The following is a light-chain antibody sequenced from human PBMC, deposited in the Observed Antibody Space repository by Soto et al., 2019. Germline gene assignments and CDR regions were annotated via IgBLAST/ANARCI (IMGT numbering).Light chain of an antibody. CDR3: QQYSDWPRT. CDR2: GAS. Sequence: DIVVTQSPATLSVSPPECAPLYCRASQSVSSRLAWYQQKPGQAPRLLIYGASTRATGIPARFSGSGSGTEFSLTISSLQSEDFAAYYCQQYSDWPRTFGQGTKVDIK. V-gene: IGKV3-15*01. J-gene: IGKJ1*01. CDR1: QSVSSR.